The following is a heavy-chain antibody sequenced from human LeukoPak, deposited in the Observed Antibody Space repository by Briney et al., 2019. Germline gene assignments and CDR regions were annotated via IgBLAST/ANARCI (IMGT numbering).Heavy chain of an antibody. D-gene: IGHD1-14*01. J-gene: IGHJ4*02. Sequence: SETLTLTCTVSVGSISSYYWSWIRQPPGKGLEWIGYIYYSGSTNYNPSLESRVTISVDTSKNQFSLKLSSVTAADTAVYYCARVSPRSTVDYWGQGTLVTVSS. CDR3: ARVSPRSTVDY. V-gene: IGHV4-59*01. CDR2: IYYSGST. CDR1: VGSISSYY.